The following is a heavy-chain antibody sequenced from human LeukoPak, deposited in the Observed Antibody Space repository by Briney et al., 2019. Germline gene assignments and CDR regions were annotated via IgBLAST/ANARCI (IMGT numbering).Heavy chain of an antibody. CDR2: IYYSGST. D-gene: IGHD5-24*01. J-gene: IGHJ4*02. V-gene: IGHV4-31*03. Sequence: SETLSLTCTVSGGSIGSGGYYWSWIRQHPGKGLEWIGYIYYSGSTYYNPSLKSRVTISVDTSKNQFSLKLSSVTAADTAVYYCASRVKDGVDYWGQGTLVTVSS. CDR3: ASRVKDGVDY. CDR1: GGSIGSGGYY.